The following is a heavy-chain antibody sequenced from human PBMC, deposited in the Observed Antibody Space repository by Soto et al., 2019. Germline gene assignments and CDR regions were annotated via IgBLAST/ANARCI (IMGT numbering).Heavy chain of an antibody. J-gene: IGHJ3*02. CDR1: GDSVSSNSAA. Sequence: SQTLSLTCAISGDSVSSNSAAWNWIRQSPSRGLEWLGRTYYRSKWYNDYAVSVKSRITINPDTSKNQFSLQLNSVTPEDTAVYYCAREEGVMKVVAATDDAFDIWGQGTMVTVSS. CDR2: TYYRSKWYN. V-gene: IGHV6-1*01. CDR3: AREEGVMKVVAATDDAFDI. D-gene: IGHD2-15*01.